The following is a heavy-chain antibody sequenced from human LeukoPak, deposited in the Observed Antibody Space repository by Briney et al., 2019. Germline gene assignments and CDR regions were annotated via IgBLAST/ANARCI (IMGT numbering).Heavy chain of an antibody. J-gene: IGHJ4*02. CDR3: ARGDSSGSDFDY. CDR1: GGSISSYY. CDR2: IYHSGST. Sequence: SETLSLTCTVSGGSISSYYWSWIRQPPGKGLEWIGSIYHSGSTYYNPSLKSRVTISVDTSKNQFSLKLSSVTAADTAVYYCARGDSSGSDFDYWGQGTLVTVSS. D-gene: IGHD3-22*01. V-gene: IGHV4-38-2*02.